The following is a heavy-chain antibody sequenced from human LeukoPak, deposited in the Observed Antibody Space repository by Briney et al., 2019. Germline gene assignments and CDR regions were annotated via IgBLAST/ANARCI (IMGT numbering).Heavy chain of an antibody. V-gene: IGHV3-9*01. Sequence: GRSLRLSCTASGFTFENYALLWLRQAPGKGLEWFSGLSWNSDTIDYADSVKGRFTVSRDNAKNSLYLQMSRLRAEDTAFYYCAKDTFGFLEWLFDFWGQGTLVTVSS. CDR2: LSWNSDTI. CDR1: GFTFENYA. D-gene: IGHD3-3*01. J-gene: IGHJ4*02. CDR3: AKDTFGFLEWLFDF.